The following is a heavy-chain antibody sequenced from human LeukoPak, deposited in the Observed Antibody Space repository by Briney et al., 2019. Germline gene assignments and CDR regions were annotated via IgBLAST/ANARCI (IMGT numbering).Heavy chain of an antibody. CDR1: GFTFSSYA. Sequence: GRSLRLSCAASGFTFSSYAMHWVRQAPGKGLEWVAVISYDGSNKYYADSVKGRFTISRDNSKNTLYLQMNSLRAEDTAVYYCAREWIWRNFDSWGQGTLVTVSS. J-gene: IGHJ4*02. D-gene: IGHD3-3*01. CDR2: ISYDGSNK. V-gene: IGHV3-30*04. CDR3: AREWIWRNFDS.